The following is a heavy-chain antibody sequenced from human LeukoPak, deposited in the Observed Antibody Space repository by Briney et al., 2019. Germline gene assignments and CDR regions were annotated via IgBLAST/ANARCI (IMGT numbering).Heavy chain of an antibody. Sequence: GGSLRLSCAASGFSFSSYTMSWVRQAPGKGLEWVSAISGSGGFTYYADSVKGRFTISRDNSKNTLFLQMNSLRAEDTAVYYCAREDSGNYYFDFWGQGALVTVSS. J-gene: IGHJ4*02. CDR3: AREDSGNYYFDF. V-gene: IGHV3-23*01. D-gene: IGHD1-26*01. CDR2: ISGSGGFT. CDR1: GFSFSSYT.